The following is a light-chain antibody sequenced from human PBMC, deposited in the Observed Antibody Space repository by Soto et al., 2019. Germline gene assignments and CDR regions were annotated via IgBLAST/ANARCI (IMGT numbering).Light chain of an antibody. V-gene: IGLV2-14*01. CDR2: EVS. CDR3: SSYTSCSTPV. J-gene: IGLJ2*01. CDR1: SSDVGGYNY. Sequence: QSVLTQPASVSGSPGQSITISCTGTSSDVGGYNYVSWYQQHPGKAPKLMIYEVSNRPSGVSNRFSGSKSGNTASLTISGLQAEDEADYYCSSYTSCSTPVFGGGTKVTVL.